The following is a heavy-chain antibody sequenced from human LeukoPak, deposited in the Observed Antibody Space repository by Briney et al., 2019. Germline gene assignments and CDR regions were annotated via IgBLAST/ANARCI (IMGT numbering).Heavy chain of an antibody. J-gene: IGHJ4*02. CDR2: ISTGSSTK. D-gene: IGHD5-18*01. CDR3: AREWRQDY. V-gene: IGHV3-48*02. Sequence: GGSLRLSFAAYGFTFSSYAMSWVRQAPGKGLEWLSYISTGSSTKYYADSVKGRFTTSRDNAKNSLYLQMNSLRDEDTAVYYCAREWRQDYWGQGTLVTVSS. CDR1: GFTFSSYA.